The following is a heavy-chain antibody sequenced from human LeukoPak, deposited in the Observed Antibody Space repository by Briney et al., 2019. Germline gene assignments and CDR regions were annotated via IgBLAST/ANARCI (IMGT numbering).Heavy chain of an antibody. D-gene: IGHD2-2*01. Sequence: GESLKISCKGSGYSFTSYWIGWVRQMPGKGLEWKGIIYPGDSDTTYSPSFQGQVTISADKSISTAYLQWSSLKASDTAMYYCARRDGYCSSTSCYADYYYGMDVWGQGTTVTVSS. J-gene: IGHJ6*02. V-gene: IGHV5-51*01. CDR2: IYPGDSDT. CDR1: GYSFTSYW. CDR3: ARRDGYCSSTSCYADYYYGMDV.